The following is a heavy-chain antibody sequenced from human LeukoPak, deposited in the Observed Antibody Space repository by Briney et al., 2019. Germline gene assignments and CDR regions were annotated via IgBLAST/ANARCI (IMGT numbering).Heavy chain of an antibody. CDR2: ISSSGSTI. Sequence: GGSLRLSCAASGFTFSSYEMNWVRQAPGKGLEWVSYISSSGSTIYYADSVKGRFTISRDNAKNSLYLQMNSLRAEDTALYYCAKTSSSGYYPEIYFDYWGQGTLVTVSS. V-gene: IGHV3-48*03. CDR1: GFTFSSYE. J-gene: IGHJ4*02. D-gene: IGHD3-22*01. CDR3: AKTSSSGYYPEIYFDY.